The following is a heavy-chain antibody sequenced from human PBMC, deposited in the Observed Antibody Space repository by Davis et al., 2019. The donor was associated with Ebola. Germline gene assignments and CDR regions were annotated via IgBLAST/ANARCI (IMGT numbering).Heavy chain of an antibody. V-gene: IGHV1-8*02. CDR2: MSPNSGNT. J-gene: IGHJ4*02. Sequence: AASVKVSCKASGYTFTNYDINWVRQATGQGLEWVGWMSPNSGNTGYAQKFQGRVIMTRNTSISTAYMQLSSLRSEDTAVYYCARGADDMFFDYWGQGTLVTVSS. CDR3: ARGADDMFFDY. D-gene: IGHD3-10*02. CDR1: GYTFTNYD.